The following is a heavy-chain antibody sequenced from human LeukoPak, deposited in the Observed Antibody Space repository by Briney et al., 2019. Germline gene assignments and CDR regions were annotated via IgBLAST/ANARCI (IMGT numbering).Heavy chain of an antibody. Sequence: SETLSLTCTVSGGSISSSSYYWGWIRQPPGKGLEWIGSIYYSGSTYYNPSLKSRVTISVDTSENQFSLKLSSVTAADTAVYYCARDTRIAAAGIFPDYWGQGTLVTVSS. D-gene: IGHD6-13*01. J-gene: IGHJ4*02. CDR1: GGSISSSSYY. V-gene: IGHV4-39*07. CDR2: IYYSGST. CDR3: ARDTRIAAAGIFPDY.